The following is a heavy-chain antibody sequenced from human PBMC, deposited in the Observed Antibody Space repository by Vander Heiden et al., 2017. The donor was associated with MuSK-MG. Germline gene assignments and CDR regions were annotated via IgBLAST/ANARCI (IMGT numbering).Heavy chain of an antibody. V-gene: IGHV4-39*01. CDR1: GGSSSSSSDY. Sequence: QLQLQESGTGLEKPAETLSSTCTVAGGSSSSSSDYWGWIRQPPGKGLELIGSIYYSGSPYYTPSLKSRVTISVDTSKNQFSLKLSSVTAADTAVYYCARRRKVQKYFDYWGQGTLVTVSS. J-gene: IGHJ4*02. CDR2: IYYSGSP. CDR3: ARRRKVQKYFDY.